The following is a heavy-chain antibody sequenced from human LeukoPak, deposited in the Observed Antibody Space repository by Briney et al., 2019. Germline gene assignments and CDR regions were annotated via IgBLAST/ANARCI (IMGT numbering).Heavy chain of an antibody. D-gene: IGHD5-12*01. V-gene: IGHV3-30*18. Sequence: GRSLRLSCAASGFTFNTYALHWVRQAPGKGLEWVAVVSYDGGAKYYADSVKGRFTISRDNSKNTLYLQMNSLRAEDTAVYYCAKDQGYSAYFDYWGQGTLVTVSS. CDR3: AKDQGYSAYFDY. CDR1: GFTFNTYA. CDR2: VSYDGGAK. J-gene: IGHJ4*02.